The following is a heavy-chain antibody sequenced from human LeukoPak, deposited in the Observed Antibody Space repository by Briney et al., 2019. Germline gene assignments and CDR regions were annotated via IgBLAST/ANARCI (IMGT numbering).Heavy chain of an antibody. J-gene: IGHJ6*02. CDR3: ARAHPMVRSYYYYGMDV. CDR2: ISYDGSNK. V-gene: IGHV3-30-3*01. D-gene: IGHD3-10*01. Sequence: GRSLRLSCAASGFTSSSYAMHWVRQAPGKGLEWVAVISYDGSNKYYADSVKGRFTISRDNSKNTLYLQMNSLRAEDTAVYYCARAHPMVRSYYYYGMDVWGQGTTVTVSS. CDR1: GFTSSSYA.